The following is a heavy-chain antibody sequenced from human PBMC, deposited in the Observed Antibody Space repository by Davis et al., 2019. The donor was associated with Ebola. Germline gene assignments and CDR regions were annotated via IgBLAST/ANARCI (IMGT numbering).Heavy chain of an antibody. CDR1: GGSFSGYY. CDR3: ARSELEPVAVAGPTQWWYFDY. J-gene: IGHJ4*02. Sequence: PSETLSLTCAVYGGSFSGYYWSWIRQPPGKGLEWIGEINHSGSTNYNPSLKSRVTISVDTSKNQFSLKLSSVTAADTAVYYCARSELEPVAVAGPTQWWYFDYWGQGTLVTVSS. D-gene: IGHD6-19*01. CDR2: INHSGST. V-gene: IGHV4-34*01.